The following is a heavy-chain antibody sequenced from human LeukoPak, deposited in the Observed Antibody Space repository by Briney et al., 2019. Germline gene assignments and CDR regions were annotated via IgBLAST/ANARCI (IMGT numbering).Heavy chain of an antibody. CDR1: GGSISSSSYY. J-gene: IGHJ6*03. CDR3: ARDSDSSMDYYYYMDV. CDR2: IYYSGST. Sequence: PSETLSLTCTVSGGSISSSSYYWGWIRQPPGKGLEWIGSIYYSGSTYYNPSLKSRVTISVDTSKNQFSLKLSSVTAADTAMYYCARDSDSSMDYYYYMDVWGKGTTVTVSS. D-gene: IGHD6-13*01. V-gene: IGHV4-39*07.